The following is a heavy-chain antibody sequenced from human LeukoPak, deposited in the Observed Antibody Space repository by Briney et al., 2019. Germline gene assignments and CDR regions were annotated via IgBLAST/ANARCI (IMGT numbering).Heavy chain of an antibody. CDR2: INHSGST. Sequence: SETLSLTCAVYGGSFSGYYWSWIRQPPGKGLEWIGVINHSGSTNYNPSLKSRVTISVDTSKSQFSLKLSSVTAADTAVYYCARDGEMATIENYFDYWGQGTLVTVSS. J-gene: IGHJ4*02. D-gene: IGHD5-24*01. CDR3: ARDGEMATIENYFDY. CDR1: GGSFSGYY. V-gene: IGHV4-34*01.